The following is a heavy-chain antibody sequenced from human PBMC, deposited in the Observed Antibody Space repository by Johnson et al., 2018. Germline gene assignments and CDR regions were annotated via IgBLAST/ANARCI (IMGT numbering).Heavy chain of an antibody. J-gene: IGHJ6*02. CDR1: GGTFSSYA. CDR3: ARRITMVRGVVYYYYGMDV. Sequence: QVELQESGAEVKKPGSSVKVSCKASGGTFSSYAISWVRQAPGQGLEWMGGIIPIFGTANYAQKFQGRVTITAAESTSTAYMELSSLGSEDTAVYYCARRITMVRGVVYYYYGMDVWGQGTTVTVSS. CDR2: IIPIFGTA. D-gene: IGHD3-10*01. V-gene: IGHV1-69*01.